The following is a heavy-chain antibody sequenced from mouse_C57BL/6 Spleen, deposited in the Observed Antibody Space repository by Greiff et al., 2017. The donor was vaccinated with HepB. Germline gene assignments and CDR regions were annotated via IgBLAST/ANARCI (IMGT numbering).Heavy chain of an antibody. CDR2: INPSNGGT. D-gene: IGHD1-1*01. CDR1: GYTFTSYW. J-gene: IGHJ1*03. CDR3: ARSSTTVVATDWYFDV. V-gene: IGHV1-53*01. Sequence: QVQLQQPGTELVKPGASVKLSCKASGYTFTSYWMHWVKQRPGQRLEWIGNINPSNGGTNYNEKFKSKATLTVDKSSSTAYMQLSSLTSEDSAVYYCARSSTTVVATDWYFDVWGTGTTVTVSS.